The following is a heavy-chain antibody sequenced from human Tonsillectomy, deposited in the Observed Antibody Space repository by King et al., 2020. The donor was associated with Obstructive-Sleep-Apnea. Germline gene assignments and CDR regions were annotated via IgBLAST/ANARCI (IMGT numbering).Heavy chain of an antibody. D-gene: IGHD2-2*01. J-gene: IGHJ4*02. CDR2: ISYSGST. CDR1: GGSINNHY. V-gene: IGHV4-59*08. CDR3: ARNLAYDILPAASFDY. Sequence: VQLQESGPGLVKPSETLSLTCTVSGGSINNHYWSWLRQPPGKELEWIGYISYSGSTNYNPSLKSRVTMSVDTSKNQFSLRLNSVTATDTAVYYCARNLAYDILPAASFDYWGQGTLVTVSS.